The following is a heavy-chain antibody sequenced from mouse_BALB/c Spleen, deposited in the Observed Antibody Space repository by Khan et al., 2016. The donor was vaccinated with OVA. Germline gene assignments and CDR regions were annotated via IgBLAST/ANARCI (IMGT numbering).Heavy chain of an antibody. J-gene: IGHJ3*01. D-gene: IGHD1-1*01. Sequence: IQLVQSGPEVMKPGASVKISCKASGYSFSTYYIHWVTRSHGQTLEWIGYIDPFNGGTTYNQKFKGKATLTIDKSSSTAYMHLSSLTSEDSAVYYCARHGTTSWFAYWGQGTLVTVSA. CDR3: ARHGTTSWFAY. V-gene: IGHV1S135*01. CDR1: GYSFSTYY. CDR2: IDPFNGGT.